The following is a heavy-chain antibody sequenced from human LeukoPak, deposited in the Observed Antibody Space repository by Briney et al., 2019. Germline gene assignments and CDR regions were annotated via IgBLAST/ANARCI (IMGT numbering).Heavy chain of an antibody. CDR2: IIPIFGTA. V-gene: IGHV1-69*13. J-gene: IGHJ4*02. D-gene: IGHD3-16*02. CDR3: ASSSWYVGGVIVIPLYY. Sequence: ASVKVSCKASGGTFSSYAISWVRQAPGQGLEWMGGIIPIFGTANYAQKFQDRVTITADESTSTAYMELSSLRSEDTAVYYCASSSWYVGGVIVIPLYYWGQGTLVTVSS. CDR1: GGTFSSYA.